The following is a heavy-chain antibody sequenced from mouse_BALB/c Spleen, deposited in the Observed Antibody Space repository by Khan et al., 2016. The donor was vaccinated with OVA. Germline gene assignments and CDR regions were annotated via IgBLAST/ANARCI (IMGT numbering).Heavy chain of an antibody. V-gene: IGHV9-3-1*01. Sequence: QIQLVQSGPELKKPGETVKISCKAAGYTFTNYGMNWVKQAPGKGLKWMGWINTYTGEPTYGDDLKGRFAFSLETSASTAYLQINNLKNEDTATSCCATVGNYWYFDVWGAGTTVTVSS. CDR1: GYTFTNYG. CDR3: ATVGNYWYFDV. CDR2: INTYTGEP. J-gene: IGHJ1*01. D-gene: IGHD2-1*01.